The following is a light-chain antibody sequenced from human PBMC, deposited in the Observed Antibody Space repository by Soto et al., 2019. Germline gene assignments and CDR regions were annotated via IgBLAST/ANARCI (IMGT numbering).Light chain of an antibody. CDR3: CSYAGSYTVV. CDR1: SSDVGGYNY. Sequence: QSALTQPRSVSGSPGQSVTISCTGTSSDVGGYNYVSWYQQHPGKVPKLIIYDVTKRPSGVPDRFSASKSGNTASLTISGLQAGDEADYYCCSYAGSYTVVFGGGTKVTV. J-gene: IGLJ2*01. V-gene: IGLV2-11*01. CDR2: DVT.